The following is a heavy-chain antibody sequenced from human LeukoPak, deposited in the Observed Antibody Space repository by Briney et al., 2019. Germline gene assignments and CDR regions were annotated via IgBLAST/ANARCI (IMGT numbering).Heavy chain of an antibody. J-gene: IGHJ3*02. D-gene: IGHD6-13*01. CDR3: ASQYSSRTHAFDI. CDR1: GGSISSSSYY. CDR2: IYYSGST. V-gene: IGHV4-39*01. Sequence: SETLSLTCTVSGGSISSSSYYWGWIRHPPGKGLEWIGSIYYSGSTYYNPSLKSRVTISVDTSKNQFSLKLSSVTAADTAVYYCASQYSSRTHAFDIWGQGTMVTVSS.